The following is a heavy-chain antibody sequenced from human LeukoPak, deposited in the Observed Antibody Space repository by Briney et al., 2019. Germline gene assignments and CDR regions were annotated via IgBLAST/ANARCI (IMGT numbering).Heavy chain of an antibody. D-gene: IGHD3-10*01. V-gene: IGHV4-34*01. CDR3: ARPFGYYGSGSYRWFDP. Sequence: SETLSLTCAVYGGSFSGYYWSWIRQPPGKGLEWIGEINHSGSTNYNPSLKSRVTISVDTSKNQFSLKLSSVTAADTAVYYCARPFGYYGSGSYRWFDPWGQGTLVTVSS. CDR1: GGSFSGYY. CDR2: INHSGST. J-gene: IGHJ5*02.